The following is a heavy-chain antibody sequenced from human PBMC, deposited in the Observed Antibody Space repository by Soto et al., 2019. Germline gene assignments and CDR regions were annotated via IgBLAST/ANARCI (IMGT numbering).Heavy chain of an antibody. CDR2: ISYSGST. V-gene: IGHV4-61*01. J-gene: IGHJ6*02. CDR1: GDSVSSGSYY. Sequence: QVQLQESGPALVKPSETLSLTCTVSGDSVSSGSYYWSWIRQPPGQGLEWIAYISYSGSTNYNPSLKSRVTISVDTSKSQFSLRLRSVTAADTAVYYCARGGAASGTYYYYGMDVWGQGTTVTVSS. D-gene: IGHD6-13*01. CDR3: ARGGAASGTYYYYGMDV.